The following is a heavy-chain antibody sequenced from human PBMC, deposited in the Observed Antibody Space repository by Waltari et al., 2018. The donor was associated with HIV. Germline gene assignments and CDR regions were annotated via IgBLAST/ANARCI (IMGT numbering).Heavy chain of an antibody. CDR3: ARGDQGNWFDP. CDR2: INTNTGNP. CDR1: GYTFTNYA. Sequence: QVQLVQSGSELKKPGASVKVSCKTSGYTFTNYAMNCVRQAPGQGLEWMGWINTNTGNPMYAQGFTGRFVFSLDTSVSTAYLQIRSLKAEDTAVYYCARGDQGNWFDPWGQGTLVTVSS. V-gene: IGHV7-4-1*02. J-gene: IGHJ5*02. D-gene: IGHD2-21*02.